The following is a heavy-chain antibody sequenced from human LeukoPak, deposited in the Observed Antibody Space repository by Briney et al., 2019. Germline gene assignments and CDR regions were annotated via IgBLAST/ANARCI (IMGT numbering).Heavy chain of an antibody. CDR2: IYYSGST. J-gene: IGHJ4*02. V-gene: IGHV4-39*07. Sequence: SETLSLTCTVSGGSIGSSSYYWGWIRQPPGKGLEWIGSIYYSGSTYYNPSLKSRVTVSVDTSKNQFSLKLTSATAADTAVYYCARFYGSGSYSAKYWGQGTLVTVSS. D-gene: IGHD3-10*01. CDR3: ARFYGSGSYSAKY. CDR1: GGSIGSSSYY.